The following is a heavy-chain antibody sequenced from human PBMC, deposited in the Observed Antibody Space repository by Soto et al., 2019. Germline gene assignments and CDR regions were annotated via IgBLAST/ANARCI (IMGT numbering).Heavy chain of an antibody. Sequence: GASVKVSCKASGGTFSSYAISWVRQAPGQGLEWMGGIIPIFGTANYAQKFQGRVTITADESTSTAYMELSSLRSEDTAVYYCARAAVDSSGYYTGYYYGMDVWGQGTTVT. CDR1: GGTFSSYA. J-gene: IGHJ6*02. CDR2: IIPIFGTA. D-gene: IGHD3-22*01. V-gene: IGHV1-69*13. CDR3: ARAAVDSSGYYTGYYYGMDV.